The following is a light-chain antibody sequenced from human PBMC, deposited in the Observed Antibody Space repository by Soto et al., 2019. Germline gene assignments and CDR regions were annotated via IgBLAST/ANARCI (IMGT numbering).Light chain of an antibody. Sequence: AIRMTQSPSSLSASTGDRVTITCRASQGISSYLAWYQQKPGKATKLLIYAASTLQSGVPSRFSGSGSGTDFTLTISCLQSEDFATYYCQQYYSYPPMYTFGQGTKLEIK. J-gene: IGKJ2*01. V-gene: IGKV1-8*01. CDR3: QQYYSYPPMYT. CDR1: QGISSY. CDR2: AAS.